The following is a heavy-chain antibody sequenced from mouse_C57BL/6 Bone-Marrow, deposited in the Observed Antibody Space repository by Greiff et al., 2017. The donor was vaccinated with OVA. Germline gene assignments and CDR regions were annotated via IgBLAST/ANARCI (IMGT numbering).Heavy chain of an antibody. Sequence: EVKLVESGGGLVQPGGSLKLSCAASGFTFSDYYMYWVRQTPEKRLEWVAYISNGGGSTYYHDTVKGRFTISRDNAKNTLYLQMGRMKSEDTARYYCARPITTVVARYCDGRGTGTTVTVAS. CDR3: ARPITTVVARYCDG. CDR2: ISNGGGST. D-gene: IGHD1-1*01. V-gene: IGHV5-12*01. CDR1: GFTFSDYY. J-gene: IGHJ1*03.